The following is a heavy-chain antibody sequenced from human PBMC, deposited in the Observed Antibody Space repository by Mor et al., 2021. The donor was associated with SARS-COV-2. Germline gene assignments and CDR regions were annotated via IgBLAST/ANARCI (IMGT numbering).Heavy chain of an antibody. J-gene: IGHJ4*02. D-gene: IGHD3-16*01. V-gene: IGHV3-9*01. CDR3: AKDKGGLMLTMIDS. Sequence: GKGLEWVSGINRNSDTIGYADSVKGRFTISRDNARNSLYLQMNSLRPEDTALYYCAKDKGGLMLTMIDSWGQGTLVTVSS. CDR2: INRNSDTI.